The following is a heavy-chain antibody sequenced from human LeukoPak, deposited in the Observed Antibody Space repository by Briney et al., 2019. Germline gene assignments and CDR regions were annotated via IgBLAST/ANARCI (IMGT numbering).Heavy chain of an antibody. D-gene: IGHD6-19*01. V-gene: IGHV4-39*01. J-gene: IGHJ4*02. CDR3: ARLTPVAGTWYAFDH. Sequence: SETLSLTCTVSGDSISSSSYYWGWIRQPPGKGLEWIATIYYSGSTYFNPSLKSRLTISVDTSKNQFSLKLSSVTAADTAVYYCARLTPVAGTWYAFDHWGQGTLVTVSS. CDR2: IYYSGST. CDR1: GDSISSSSYY.